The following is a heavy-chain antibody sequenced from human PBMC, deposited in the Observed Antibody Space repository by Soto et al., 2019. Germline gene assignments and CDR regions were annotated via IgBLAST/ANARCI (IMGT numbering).Heavy chain of an antibody. V-gene: IGHV4-34*01. J-gene: IGHJ5*02. D-gene: IGHD2-15*01. CDR2: INHSGST. CDR3: ARGHCSGGSCYFWCDP. Sequence: PSETLSLTCAVYGGSFSGYYWSWIRQPPGKGLEWIGEINHSGSTNYNPSLKSRVTISVDTSKNQFSLKLSSVTAADTAVYYCARGHCSGGSCYFWCDPWGQGTLVTVS. CDR1: GGSFSGYY.